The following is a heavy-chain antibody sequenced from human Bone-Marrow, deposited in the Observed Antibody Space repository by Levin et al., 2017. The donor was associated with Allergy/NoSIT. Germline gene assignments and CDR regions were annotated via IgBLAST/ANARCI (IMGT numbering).Heavy chain of an antibody. CDR1: GFTFSDSW. J-gene: IGHJ5*02. CDR2: IKTDGSDK. CDR3: GRYANLGT. Sequence: GESLKISCVASGFTFSDSWMSWVRQAPEKGLEWVANIKTDGSDKFHADSVKGRFTISRDNTQNSLFLQMSSLRAEDTAVYYCGRYANLGTWGQGTLVTVSS. D-gene: IGHD4/OR15-4a*01. V-gene: IGHV3-7*01.